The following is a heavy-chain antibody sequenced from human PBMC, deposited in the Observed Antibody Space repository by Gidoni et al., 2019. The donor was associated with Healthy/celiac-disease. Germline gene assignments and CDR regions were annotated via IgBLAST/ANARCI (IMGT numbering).Heavy chain of an antibody. CDR3: ASIGVEMATIWYFDY. Sequence: QVQLVLSGAEVKKPGSSVKVSCKASGGTFSSYAISWVRQAPGQGLEWMGGIIPIFGTANYAQKFQGRVTITADESTSTAYMELSSLRSEDTAVYYCASIGVEMATIWYFDYWGQGTLVTVSS. CDR1: GGTFSSYA. CDR2: IIPIFGTA. V-gene: IGHV1-69*01. J-gene: IGHJ4*02. D-gene: IGHD5-12*01.